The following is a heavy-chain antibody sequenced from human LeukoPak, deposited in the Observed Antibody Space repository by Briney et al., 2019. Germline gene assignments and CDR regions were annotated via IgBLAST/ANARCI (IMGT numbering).Heavy chain of an antibody. J-gene: IGHJ3*02. V-gene: IGHV1-18*01. Sequence: ASVKVSCKASGYTFTSYGISWVRQAPGQGLEWMGWISAYNGNTNYAQKFQGRVTMTRDTSISTAYMELSRLRSDDTAVYYCAREDSWILWEGPKVVGAFDIWGQGTMVTVSS. CDR2: ISAYNGNT. CDR1: GYTFTSYG. CDR3: AREDSWILWEGPKVVGAFDI. D-gene: IGHD3-22*01.